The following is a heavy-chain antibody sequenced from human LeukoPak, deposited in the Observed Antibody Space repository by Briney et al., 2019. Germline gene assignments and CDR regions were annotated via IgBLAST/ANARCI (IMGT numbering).Heavy chain of an antibody. CDR2: IIPIFGTA. Sequence: ASVKVSCKASGGTFSSYAISWVRQAPGQGLEWMGGIIPIFGTANYAQKFQGRVTITADESTSTAYMELSSLRSEDTAVYYCARVYGDYGAYYGYWGQGTLVTVSS. CDR1: GGTFSSYA. D-gene: IGHD4-17*01. J-gene: IGHJ4*02. CDR3: ARVYGDYGAYYGY. V-gene: IGHV1-69*01.